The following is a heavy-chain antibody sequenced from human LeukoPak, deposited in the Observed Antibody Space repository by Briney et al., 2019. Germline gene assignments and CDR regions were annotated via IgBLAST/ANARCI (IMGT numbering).Heavy chain of an antibody. D-gene: IGHD3-10*01. CDR1: GGSISSGDYN. CDR3: ASRAPNFNGDPFDY. CDR2: IYYSGST. V-gene: IGHV4-30-4*01. J-gene: IGHJ4*02. Sequence: SETLSLTCTVSGGSISSGDYNWSWIRQPPGKGLEWIGYIYYSGSTYYNPSLKSRVTISVDTSKNQFSLKLSSVTAADTAVYYCASRAPNFNGDPFDYWGQGTLVTVSS.